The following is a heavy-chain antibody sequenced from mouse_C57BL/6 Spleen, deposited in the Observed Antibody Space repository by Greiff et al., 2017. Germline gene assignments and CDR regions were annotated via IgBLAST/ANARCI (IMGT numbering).Heavy chain of an antibody. CDR3: ARYLGGYYARDY. Sequence: EVMLVESGGGLVQPGGSLKLSCAASGFTFSDYSMYWVRQTPEKRLEWVAYISNGGGSTYYPDPVKGRFTISRDNAKNTLYQQMSRLKSEDTAMYYCARYLGGYYARDYWGQGTSGTVSS. J-gene: IGHJ4*01. V-gene: IGHV5-12*01. CDR2: ISNGGGST. D-gene: IGHD1-1*02. CDR1: GFTFSDYS.